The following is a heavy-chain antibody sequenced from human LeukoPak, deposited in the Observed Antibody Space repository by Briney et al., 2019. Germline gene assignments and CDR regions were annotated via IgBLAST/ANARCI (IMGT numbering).Heavy chain of an antibody. Sequence: SETLSLTCTVSGGSISSGGYYWSWIRQHPGKGLEWIGYIYYSGSTYYNPSLKSRVTISVDTSKNQFSLKLSSVTAADTAVYYCARWSTVKGSLDYWGQGTLVTVSS. J-gene: IGHJ4*02. CDR2: IYYSGST. D-gene: IGHD4-11*01. V-gene: IGHV4-31*03. CDR1: GGSISSGGYY. CDR3: ARWSTVKGSLDY.